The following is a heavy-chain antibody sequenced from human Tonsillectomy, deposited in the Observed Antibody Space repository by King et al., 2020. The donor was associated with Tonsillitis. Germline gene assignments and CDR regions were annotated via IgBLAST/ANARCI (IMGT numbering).Heavy chain of an antibody. D-gene: IGHD3-22*01. CDR2: ISAYNGNT. V-gene: IGHV1-18*01. CDR3: VRKDYYDSSGYYGGDAFDI. CDR1: GYTFTSYG. J-gene: IGHJ3*02. Sequence: QLVQSGAEVKKPGASVKVSCKASGYTFTSYGISWVRQAPGQGLEWMGWISAYNGNTNYAQKLQGRVTMTTDTSTSTAYMELRSLRSDDTAVYYCVRKDYYDSSGYYGGDAFDIWGQGTMVTVSS.